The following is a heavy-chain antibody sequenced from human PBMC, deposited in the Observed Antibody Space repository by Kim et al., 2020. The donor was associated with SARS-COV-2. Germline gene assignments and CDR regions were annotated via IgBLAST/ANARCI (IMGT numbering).Heavy chain of an antibody. V-gene: IGHV3-21*01. Sequence: GGSLRLSCAASGFTFSNYSMNWVRQAPGKGLEWVSSISSSRTYKYYADSLKGRFTISRDNAKNSVYLEMNGLRAEVTAEYYCARGAEGYRTSQPIGYFDYWGQETLLNVPS. CDR3: ARGAEGYRTSQPIGYFDY. J-gene: IGHJ4*02. D-gene: IGHD6-13*01. CDR1: GFTFSNYS. CDR2: ISSSRTYK.